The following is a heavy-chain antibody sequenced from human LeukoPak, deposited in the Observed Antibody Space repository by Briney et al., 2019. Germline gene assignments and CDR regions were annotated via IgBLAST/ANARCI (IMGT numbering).Heavy chain of an antibody. D-gene: IGHD6-19*01. CDR2: IYYSGST. J-gene: IGHJ4*02. CDR3: AKSTLAVAPFDY. V-gene: IGHV4-59*08. CDR1: GGSISSYY. Sequence: SETLSLTCTVSGGSISSYYWSWIRQPPGKGLEWIGYIYYSGSTNYNPSLKSRVTISVDTSKNQFSLKLSSVTAADTAVYYCAKSTLAVAPFDYWGQGTLVTVSS.